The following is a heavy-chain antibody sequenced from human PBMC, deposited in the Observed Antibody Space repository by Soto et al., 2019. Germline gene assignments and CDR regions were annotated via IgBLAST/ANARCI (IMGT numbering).Heavy chain of an antibody. V-gene: IGHV3-23*01. CDR2: ISGSGGST. Sequence: SGLSLNSYEMNWVRQAPGKGLEWVSAISGSGGSTYYADSVKGRFTISRDNSKNTLYLQMNSLRAEDTAVYYCAKDPVLLWFGEPGAWFDPWGQGTLVTVSS. J-gene: IGHJ5*02. CDR1: GLSLNSYE. D-gene: IGHD3-10*01. CDR3: AKDPVLLWFGEPGAWFDP.